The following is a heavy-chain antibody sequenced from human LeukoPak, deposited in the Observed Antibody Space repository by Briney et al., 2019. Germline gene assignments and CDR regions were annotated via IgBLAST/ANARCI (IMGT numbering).Heavy chain of an antibody. CDR2: IRGDGGTT. CDR1: GITFSSHW. V-gene: IGHV3-74*01. J-gene: IGHJ4*02. Sequence: GGSLRLSCAASGITFSSHWMRWVRQDRGKGLIWVARIRGDGGTTNYADSVNGRFTISRDNSKNTLYLQMNSLRAEDTAVYYCAKVRITILGDFDYWGQGTLVIVSA. CDR3: AKVRITILGDFDY. D-gene: IGHD3-3*01.